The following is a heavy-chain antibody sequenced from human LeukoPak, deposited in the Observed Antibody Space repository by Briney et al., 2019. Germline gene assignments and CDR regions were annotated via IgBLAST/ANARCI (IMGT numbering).Heavy chain of an antibody. CDR3: AREGGPDYYGSGSLRG. Sequence: GASVKVSCKASGGTFSSYAISWVRQAPGQGLEWMGGIIPIFGTANYAQKFQGRVTITADESTSTAYMELSSLRSEDTAVYYCAREGGPDYYGSGSLRGWGQGTLVTVSS. CDR2: IIPIFGTA. CDR1: GGTFSSYA. J-gene: IGHJ4*02. D-gene: IGHD3-10*01. V-gene: IGHV1-69*13.